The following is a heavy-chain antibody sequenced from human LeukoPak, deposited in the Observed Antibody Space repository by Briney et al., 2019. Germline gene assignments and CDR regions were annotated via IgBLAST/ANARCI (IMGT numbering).Heavy chain of an antibody. J-gene: IGHJ4*02. Sequence: ASMKVSCKASGYTFTSYGITWVRQAPGQGLEWMGWISGYNGNTNYAQKFQGSVTMTRDTSISTAYMELTRLRSDDTAVYYCARGYDVLTGFPFWGQGTLVTVSS. V-gene: IGHV1-18*01. CDR2: ISGYNGNT. CDR1: GYTFTSYG. D-gene: IGHD3/OR15-3a*01. CDR3: ARGYDVLTGFPF.